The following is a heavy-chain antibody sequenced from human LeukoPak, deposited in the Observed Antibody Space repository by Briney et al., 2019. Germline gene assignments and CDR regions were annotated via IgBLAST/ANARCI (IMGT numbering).Heavy chain of an antibody. CDR3: ARDFSWDTYYYYYYMDV. V-gene: IGHV3-7*01. CDR2: INQGGSEK. Sequence: PGGSLRLSCAASGFTFSSYWMSWVRQAPGKGLEWVANINQGGSEKYHVDSVKGRFTISRDNAKNSLYLQMNSLRAEDTAVYYCARDFSWDTYYYYYYMDVWGKGTTVTVSS. D-gene: IGHD2-15*01. J-gene: IGHJ6*03. CDR1: GFTFSSYW.